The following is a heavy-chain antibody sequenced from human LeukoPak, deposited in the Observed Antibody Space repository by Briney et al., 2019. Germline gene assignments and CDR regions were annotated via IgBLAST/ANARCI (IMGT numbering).Heavy chain of an antibody. CDR3: ARVTAPGVGSWFDP. CDR1: GGSISSYY. J-gene: IGHJ5*02. V-gene: IGHV4-4*07. D-gene: IGHD1-20*01. CDR2: IYTSGST. Sequence: SETLSLACTGSGGSISSYYWSWIRQPAGKGLEWIWRIYTSGSTNYNPSLKSRVTMSVDTSKNQFSLKLSSVTAADTAVYYCARVTAPGVGSWFDPWRQGTLVTVSS.